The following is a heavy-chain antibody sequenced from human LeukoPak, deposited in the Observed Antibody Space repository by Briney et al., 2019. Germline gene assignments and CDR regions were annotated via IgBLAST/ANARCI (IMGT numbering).Heavy chain of an antibody. J-gene: IGHJ6*03. CDR1: GFTFSSYW. V-gene: IGHV3-74*01. CDR3: AREHSGYDFPGRDYYYMDV. CDR2: INSDGSTT. Sequence: PGGSLRLSCAASGFTFSSYWMHWVRQAPGKGLVWVSRINSDGSTTTYADSVKGRFTISRDNARNSLYLQMNSRRAEDTAVYYCAREHSGYDFPGRDYYYMDVWGKGTTVTVSS. D-gene: IGHD5-12*01.